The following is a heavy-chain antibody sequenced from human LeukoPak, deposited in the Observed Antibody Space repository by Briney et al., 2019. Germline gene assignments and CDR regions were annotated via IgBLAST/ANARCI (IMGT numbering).Heavy chain of an antibody. D-gene: IGHD6-19*01. J-gene: IGHJ4*02. V-gene: IGHV4-59*01. Sequence: PSETLSLTCTVSGGSINSYYWSWIRQPPGKGLEWIGYIYYSGSTNYNPSLKSRVTISVDTSKNQFSLKLSSVTAADTAVYYCTRGGAVAGTGDDYWGQGTLVTVSS. CDR3: TRGGAVAGTGDDY. CDR2: IYYSGST. CDR1: GGSINSYY.